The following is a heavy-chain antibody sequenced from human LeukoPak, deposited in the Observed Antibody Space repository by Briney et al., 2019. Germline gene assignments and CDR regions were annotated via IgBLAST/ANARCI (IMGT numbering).Heavy chain of an antibody. CDR1: GYTFTSYD. Sequence: ASVKLSCKASGYTFTSYDINWVRQATGQGPVWMGWMNPNSGNTGYAQQFQGRVTMTRTTSTSTAYMELSSLRSDDTAVYYCARGWFGQLLQDYWGQGTLVTVSS. D-gene: IGHD3-10*01. CDR2: MNPNSGNT. V-gene: IGHV1-8*01. CDR3: ARGWFGQLLQDY. J-gene: IGHJ4*02.